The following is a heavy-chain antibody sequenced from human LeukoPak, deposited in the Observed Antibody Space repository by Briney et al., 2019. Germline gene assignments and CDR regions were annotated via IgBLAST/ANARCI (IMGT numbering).Heavy chain of an antibody. CDR1: GYTFTSYY. Sequence: ASVKVSCKASGYTFTSYYMHWVRQAPGQGLEWMGIINPSGGSTSYAQKFQGRVTITRDTSTTTVYMELSSLGSEDTAVYYCARDCTNGVCLNYYYGMDVWGQGTTVTVSS. V-gene: IGHV1-46*01. J-gene: IGHJ6*02. D-gene: IGHD2-8*01. CDR2: INPSGGST. CDR3: ARDCTNGVCLNYYYGMDV.